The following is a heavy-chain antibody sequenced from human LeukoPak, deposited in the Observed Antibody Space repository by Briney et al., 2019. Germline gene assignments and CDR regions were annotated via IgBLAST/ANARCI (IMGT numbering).Heavy chain of an antibody. CDR2: IKQDGSEK. D-gene: IGHD4-17*01. CDR1: GFTFSSYW. Sequence: GGSPRLSCAASGFTFSSYWMSWVRQAPGKGLEWVANIKQDGSEKYYVDSVKGRFTISRDNAKNSLYLQMNSLRAEDTAVYYCARDAPDYGDYGRDAWGQGTLVTVSS. CDR3: ARDAPDYGDYGRDA. V-gene: IGHV3-7*03. J-gene: IGHJ5*02.